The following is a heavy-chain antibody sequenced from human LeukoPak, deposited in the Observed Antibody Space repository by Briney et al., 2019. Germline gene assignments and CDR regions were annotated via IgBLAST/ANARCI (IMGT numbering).Heavy chain of an antibody. CDR3: VRHNYGYDY. D-gene: IGHD5-18*01. V-gene: IGHV3-74*01. J-gene: IGHJ4*02. CDR2: ILNDGGST. CDR1: GFTFNTYW. Sequence: GGSLRLSCAASGFTFNTYWMHWVRQAPGEGPVWVAHILNDGGSTSYADSVKGRFIISRDNAKNSLSLQMNTLRAEDTAVYYCVRHNYGYDYWGQGTPVTVSS.